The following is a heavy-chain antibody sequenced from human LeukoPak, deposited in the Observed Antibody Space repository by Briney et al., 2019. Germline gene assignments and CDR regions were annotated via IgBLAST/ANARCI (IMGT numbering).Heavy chain of an antibody. CDR3: ARVGGGYSSSWY. J-gene: IGHJ4*02. Sequence: ASVKVSCKASGGTFSSYAISWVRQAPGQGLEWMGGVIPIFGTANYAQKFQGRVTITADESTSTAYMELSSLRSEDTAVYYCARVGGGYSSSWYWGQGTLVTVSS. CDR2: VIPIFGTA. CDR1: GGTFSSYA. V-gene: IGHV1-69*13. D-gene: IGHD6-13*01.